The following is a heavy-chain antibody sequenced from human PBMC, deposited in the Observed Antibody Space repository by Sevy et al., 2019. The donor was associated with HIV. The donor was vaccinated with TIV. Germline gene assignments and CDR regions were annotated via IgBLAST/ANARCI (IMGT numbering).Heavy chain of an antibody. V-gene: IGHV3-30-3*02. CDR2: LSYDDSDE. D-gene: IGHD3-10*01. CDR1: GFIFSTSP. J-gene: IGHJ4*02. Sequence: GGSLRLSCAASGFIFSTSPMHWVRQAPGKGLECVAILSYDDSDENYADSVKGRFTISRDNSKNTLYLQMNSLRTEDTAVYYCAKDDLGSIDYWGQGTLVTVFS. CDR3: AKDDLGSIDY.